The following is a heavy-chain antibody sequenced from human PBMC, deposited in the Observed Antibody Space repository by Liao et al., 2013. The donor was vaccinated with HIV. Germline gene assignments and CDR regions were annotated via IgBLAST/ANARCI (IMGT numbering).Heavy chain of an antibody. Sequence: QVQLQQWGAGLLKPSETLSLTCTVSGGSISSYYWSWIRQPAGKGLEWIGRIYTSGTTNYNPSLKSRVTISADTSKNQLSLKLNSVTAADTAVYYCARDRWGSGGGYFDYWGQGTLVTVSS. J-gene: IGHJ4*02. CDR1: GGSISSYY. CDR2: IYTSGTT. CDR3: ARDRWGSGGGYFDY. V-gene: IGHV4-59*10. D-gene: IGHD7-27*01.